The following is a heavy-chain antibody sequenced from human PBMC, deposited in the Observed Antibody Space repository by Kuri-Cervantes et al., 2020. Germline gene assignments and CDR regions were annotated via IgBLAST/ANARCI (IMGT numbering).Heavy chain of an antibody. J-gene: IGHJ4*02. D-gene: IGHD6-13*01. CDR3: ARSNIAAAGTNFDY. V-gene: IGHV3-74*01. Sequence: GESLKISCVASGFTFSDHYMDWVRQAPGKGLVWVSRINSDGSTTNYADSVKGRFTISRDNSKNTLYLQMNSLRAEDTAVYYCARSNIAAAGTNFDYWGQGTLVTVPQ. CDR1: GFTFSDHY. CDR2: INSDGSTT.